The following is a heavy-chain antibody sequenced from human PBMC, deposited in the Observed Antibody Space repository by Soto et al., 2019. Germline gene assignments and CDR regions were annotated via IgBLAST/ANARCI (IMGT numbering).Heavy chain of an antibody. J-gene: IGHJ4*02. CDR1: GFTFSSYA. Sequence: EVQLVESGGGLVQPGGSLRLSCAASGFTFSSYAMHWVRQAPGKGLEYVSAISSNGGSTYYANSVKGRFTISRDNSKKTLYLQMGSLRAEEMAVYYCARGPGYYFAYWGQGTRVTVSS. CDR3: ARGPGYYFAY. CDR2: ISSNGGST. V-gene: IGHV3-64*01.